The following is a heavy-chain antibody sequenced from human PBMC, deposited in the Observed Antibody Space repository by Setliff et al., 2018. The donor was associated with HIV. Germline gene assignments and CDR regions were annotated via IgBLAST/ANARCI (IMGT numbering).Heavy chain of an antibody. CDR1: GYTFTDYY. V-gene: IGHV1-2*02. J-gene: IGHJ4*02. Sequence: ASFPFSCPASGYTFTDYYIHWVRQAPGQGLEWMGWINPNSSDPNYAQKFQGRVTMTRDTSISTAYMDLSRLRSDDTAVYYCARRVPPIPSGDLDYWGQGTLVTVSS. CDR3: ARRVPPIPSGDLDY. D-gene: IGHD4-17*01. CDR2: INPNSSDP.